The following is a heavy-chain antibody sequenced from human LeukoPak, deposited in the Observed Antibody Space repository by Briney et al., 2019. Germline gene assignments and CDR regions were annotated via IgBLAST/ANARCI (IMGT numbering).Heavy chain of an antibody. Sequence: SETLSLTCTVSGASISSSYWSWVRQPPGKRLEWIGFIYYNGNTNSNPSLKSRVTIPVDTSKNQFSLKLTSVTAADTAVYYCVRGNYDNRGYSNAFDIWGQGAMVTVSS. D-gene: IGHD3-22*01. V-gene: IGHV4-59*01. CDR2: IYYNGNT. J-gene: IGHJ3*02. CDR1: GASISSSY. CDR3: VRGNYDNRGYSNAFDI.